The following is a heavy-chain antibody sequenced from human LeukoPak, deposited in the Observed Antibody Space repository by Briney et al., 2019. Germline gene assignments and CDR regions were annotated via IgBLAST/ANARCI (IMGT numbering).Heavy chain of an antibody. V-gene: IGHV4-38-2*02. CDR1: GYSISSGYY. J-gene: IGHJ4*02. Sequence: PSETLSLTCTVSGYSISSGYYWGWIRQPPGKGLEWIGSIYHSGSTYYNPSLKSRVTISVDTSKNQFSLKLSSVTAADTAVYYCARLILTTAFDYWGQGTLVTVSS. D-gene: IGHD1/OR15-1a*01. CDR2: IYHSGST. CDR3: ARLILTTAFDY.